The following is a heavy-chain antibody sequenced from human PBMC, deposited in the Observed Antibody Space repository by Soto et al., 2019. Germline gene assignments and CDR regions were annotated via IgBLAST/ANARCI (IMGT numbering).Heavy chain of an antibody. CDR2: ISSSSSTI. D-gene: IGHD1-20*01. Sequence: GGSLRLSCAASGFTFSSYSMNWVRQAPGKGLEWVSYISSSSSTIYYADSVKGRFTISRDNAKKSLYLQMNSLRAEDTAVYYCARVGITGTLYGMSVETYYYYYMDVWGKGTTVTVSS. V-gene: IGHV3-48*01. CDR3: ARVGITGTLYGMSVETYYYYYMDV. J-gene: IGHJ6*03. CDR1: GFTFSSYS.